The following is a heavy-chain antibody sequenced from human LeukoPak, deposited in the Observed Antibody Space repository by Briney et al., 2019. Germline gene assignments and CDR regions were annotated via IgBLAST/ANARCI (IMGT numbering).Heavy chain of an antibody. D-gene: IGHD3-10*01. V-gene: IGHV4-61*01. Sequence: SGTLSLTCAVSGGSISSSNWWSWIRQPPGKGLEWIGCIYYSGYTNYKSSLKSRVTISVDTSKNQFSLKLSSVTAADTAVYYCARTTMVRGTYYMDVWGKGTTVTVSS. CDR3: ARTTMVRGTYYMDV. CDR1: GGSISSSNW. CDR2: IYYSGYT. J-gene: IGHJ6*03.